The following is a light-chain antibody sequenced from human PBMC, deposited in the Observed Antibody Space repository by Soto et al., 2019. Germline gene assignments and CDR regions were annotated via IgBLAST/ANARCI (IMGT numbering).Light chain of an antibody. CDR2: GAS. CDR3: QQYGSSPLIS. CDR1: QSVSSNN. J-gene: IGKJ5*01. Sequence: EIVLTQSPGTLSLSPGERATLSCRASQSVSSNNLAWYQQKPGQAPRLLIFGASKRATGIPDRFSGSGSGRDFTLTISGLEPEDFAVYYCQQYGSSPLISFGQGTRLEIK. V-gene: IGKV3-20*01.